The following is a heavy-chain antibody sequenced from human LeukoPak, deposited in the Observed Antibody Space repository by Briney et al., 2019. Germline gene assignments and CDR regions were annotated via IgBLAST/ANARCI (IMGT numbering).Heavy chain of an antibody. J-gene: IGHJ4*02. V-gene: IGHV4-34*01. Sequence: PSETLSLTCAVYGGSFSGYYWSWIRQPPGEGLEWIGEINHSGSTNYNPSLKSRVTISVDTSKNQFSLKLSSVTAADTAVYYCASDYSGYDLGYWGQGTLVTVSS. CDR2: INHSGST. D-gene: IGHD5-12*01. CDR1: GGSFSGYY. CDR3: ASDYSGYDLGY.